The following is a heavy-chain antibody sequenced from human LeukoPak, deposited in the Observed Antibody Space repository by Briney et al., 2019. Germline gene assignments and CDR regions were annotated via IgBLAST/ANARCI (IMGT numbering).Heavy chain of an antibody. J-gene: IGHJ3*02. D-gene: IGHD3-22*01. CDR1: GGSISSYC. V-gene: IGHV4-59*12. CDR3: ARDRYYYDSSTYYSAFHT. CDR2: IYDSGST. Sequence: SETLSLTCTVSGGSISSYCWSWIRQPPGKGLEWIGYIYDSGSTNYNPSLKSRVTISIDTSKNQFSLKLTSVTAADTAVYYCARDRYYYDSSTYYSAFHTWGQGTMVTVSS.